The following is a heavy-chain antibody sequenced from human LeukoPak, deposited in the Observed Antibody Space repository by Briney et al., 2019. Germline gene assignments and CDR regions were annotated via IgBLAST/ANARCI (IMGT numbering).Heavy chain of an antibody. J-gene: IGHJ6*04. V-gene: IGHV5-51*01. CDR1: GYSFTSYW. CDR3: ARDRYGSGSYVGYYYGMDV. Sequence: GESLKISCKGSGYSFTSYWIGWVRQMPGKGLEWMGIIYPGDSDTRYSPSFQGQATISADKSISTAYLQWSSLKASDTAMYYCARDRYGSGSYVGYYYGMDVWGKGTTVTVSS. CDR2: IYPGDSDT. D-gene: IGHD3-10*01.